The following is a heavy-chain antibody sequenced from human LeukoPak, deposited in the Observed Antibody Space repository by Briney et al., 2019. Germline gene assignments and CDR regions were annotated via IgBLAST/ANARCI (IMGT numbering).Heavy chain of an antibody. CDR1: GFTFSRYG. D-gene: IGHD5-18*01. V-gene: IGHV3-30*02. CDR2: IPFDGSNK. Sequence: QAGGSLRLSCAASGFTFSRYGMHWVRQAPGKGLEWVAFIPFDGSNKYYTDSVKGRFTISRDNSKSTLYLQMNSLRAEDTAVYYCAKDTGYLALPKNYFDYWGQGTLVTVSS. J-gene: IGHJ4*02. CDR3: AKDTGYLALPKNYFDY.